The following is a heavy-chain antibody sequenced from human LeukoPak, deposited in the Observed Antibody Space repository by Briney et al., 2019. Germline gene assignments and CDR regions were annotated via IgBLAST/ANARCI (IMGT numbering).Heavy chain of an antibody. CDR3: ARVDYYGSGSYLREYYYYGMDV. J-gene: IGHJ6*02. V-gene: IGHV1-8*01. CDR1: GYTFTSYD. D-gene: IGHD3-10*01. Sequence: GASVKVSCKASGYTFTSYDINLVRQATGQGLEWMGWMNPNSGNTGYAQKFQGRVTMTRNTSISTAYMELSSLRSEDTAVYYCARVDYYGSGSYLREYYYYGMDVWGQGTTVTVSS. CDR2: MNPNSGNT.